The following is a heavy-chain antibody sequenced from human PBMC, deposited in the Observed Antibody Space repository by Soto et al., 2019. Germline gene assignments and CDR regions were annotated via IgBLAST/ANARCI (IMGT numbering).Heavy chain of an antibody. D-gene: IGHD3-3*01. CDR2: IIPIFGTA. Sequence: QVQLVQSGAEVKKPGSSVKVSCKSSGGPFSSYAISRVRQAPGQGLEWMGGIIPIFGTANYAQKFQGRVTITADESTITAYMELISLRSEDTAVYYCARSFWSGYHLGGMDVWGQGTTVTVSS. V-gene: IGHV1-69*12. CDR1: GGPFSSYA. CDR3: ARSFWSGYHLGGMDV. J-gene: IGHJ6*02.